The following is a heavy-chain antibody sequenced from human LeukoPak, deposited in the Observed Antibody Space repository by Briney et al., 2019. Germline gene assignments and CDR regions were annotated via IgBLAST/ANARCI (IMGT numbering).Heavy chain of an antibody. J-gene: IGHJ4*02. Sequence: GGSLRLSCAASGFTVSINYMSWVRQAPGLGLEWVSVIYSGGTTYYADSVKGRFTISRDNSKNTLYLQMNSLRAEDTAVYYCAKATGRRELPTGVDYWGQGTLVTVSS. D-gene: IGHD1-26*01. V-gene: IGHV3-53*01. CDR1: GFTVSINY. CDR3: AKATGRRELPTGVDY. CDR2: IYSGGTT.